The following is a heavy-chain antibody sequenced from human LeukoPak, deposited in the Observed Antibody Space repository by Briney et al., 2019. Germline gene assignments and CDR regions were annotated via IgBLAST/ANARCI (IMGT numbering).Heavy chain of an antibody. Sequence: ASVKVSCKASGYTFTSYGISWLRQAPEQGLEWMGWISAYNGNTNYAQKLQGRVTMTTDTSTSTAYMELRSLRSDDTAVYYCARDREVLRYFDWLSTTDDYWGQGTLVTVSS. CDR2: ISAYNGNT. D-gene: IGHD3-9*01. J-gene: IGHJ4*02. CDR1: GYTFTSYG. V-gene: IGHV1-18*01. CDR3: ARDREVLRYFDWLSTTDDY.